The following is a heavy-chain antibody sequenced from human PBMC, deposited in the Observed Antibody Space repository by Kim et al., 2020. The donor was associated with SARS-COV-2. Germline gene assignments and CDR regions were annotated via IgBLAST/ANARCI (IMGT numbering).Heavy chain of an antibody. Sequence: RVTISVDTSKNQFSLKLSSVTAADTAVYYCARSLTYYYDSSGYWVHAFDIWGQGTMVTVSS. J-gene: IGHJ3*02. V-gene: IGHV4-59*01. CDR3: ARSLTYYYDSSGYWVHAFDI. D-gene: IGHD3-22*01.